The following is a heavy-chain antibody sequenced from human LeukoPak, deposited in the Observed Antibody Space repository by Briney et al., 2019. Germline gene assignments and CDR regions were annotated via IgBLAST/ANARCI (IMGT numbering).Heavy chain of an antibody. V-gene: IGHV3-49*03. D-gene: IGHD1-1*01. CDR3: TGGRGAYNLYDY. Sequence: GGALRLSCTVSGFTFGDYAMSWIRQAPGEGLEWVGFIRSKAYGETADYAASVKGRFTTSRDDSKAIAYLQMNSLKTEDTAVYHCTGGRGAYNLYDYRGQGTLVTVSS. J-gene: IGHJ4*02. CDR2: IRSKAYGETA. CDR1: GFTFGDYA.